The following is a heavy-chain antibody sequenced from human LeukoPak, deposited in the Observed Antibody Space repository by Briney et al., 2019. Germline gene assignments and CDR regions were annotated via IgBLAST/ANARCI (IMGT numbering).Heavy chain of an antibody. CDR3: ARVTGYMIEDYFDY. CDR2: VYYSGST. V-gene: IGHV4-39*07. D-gene: IGHD3-22*01. Sequence: SETLSLTCTVSGGSISTTNYYWGWIRQSPGKGLEWFGCVYYSGSTYYNPSLKSRVTISVDTSKNQFSLRLSSVTAADTAVYYCARVTGYMIEDYFDYWGQGTLVTVSS. CDR1: GGSISTTNYY. J-gene: IGHJ4*02.